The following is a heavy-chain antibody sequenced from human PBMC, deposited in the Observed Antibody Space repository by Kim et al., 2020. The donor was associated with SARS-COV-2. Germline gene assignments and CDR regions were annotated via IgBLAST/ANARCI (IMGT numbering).Heavy chain of an antibody. CDR2: IIPIFGTA. CDR1: GGTFSSYA. Sequence: SVKVSCKASGGTFSSYAISWVRQAPGQGLDWMGGIIPIFGTANYAQKFQGRVTITADESTSTAYMELSSLRSEDTAVYYCARTDYYDSSGPLGYWGQGTLVTVSS. CDR3: ARTDYYDSSGPLGY. D-gene: IGHD3-22*01. V-gene: IGHV1-69*13. J-gene: IGHJ4*02.